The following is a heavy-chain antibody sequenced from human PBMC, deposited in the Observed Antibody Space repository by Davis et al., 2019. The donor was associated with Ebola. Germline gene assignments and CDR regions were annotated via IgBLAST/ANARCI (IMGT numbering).Heavy chain of an antibody. CDR2: IYYSGTT. Sequence: LRLSCSVAGGSISSGGYYWNWIRQHPGEGLEWIGIIYYSGTTHYNPSLKSRVIISRDTSKNQFFLKLSSVTAADTAVYYCASEDRIWGQGTMVTVSS. CDR1: GGSISSGGYY. CDR3: ASEDRI. J-gene: IGHJ3*02. D-gene: IGHD3-22*01. V-gene: IGHV4-31*03.